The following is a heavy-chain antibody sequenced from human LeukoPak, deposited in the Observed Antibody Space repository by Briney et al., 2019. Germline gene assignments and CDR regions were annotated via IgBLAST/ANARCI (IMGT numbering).Heavy chain of an antibody. CDR1: GGSIATSSYY. Sequence: SETLSLTCTVSGGSIATSSYYWGWIRQPPGKGLEWIGSISYIGTTYYNPSLKSRVTISVDTSKNQFSLKLSSVTAADTAVYYCARLYDFDGSGYYPYYFNFWGQGTLVTVSS. CDR3: ARLYDFDGSGYYPYYFNF. J-gene: IGHJ4*02. D-gene: IGHD3-22*01. V-gene: IGHV4-39*01. CDR2: ISYIGTT.